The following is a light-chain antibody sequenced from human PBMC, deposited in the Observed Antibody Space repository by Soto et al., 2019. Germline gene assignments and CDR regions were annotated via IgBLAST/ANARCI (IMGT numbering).Light chain of an antibody. Sequence: EIVMTQSPATLSVSPGERATLSCRASQSVSSNLAWYQQKPGQAPRPLIYGASTRATGIPARFSGSRSGTEFTLTISSLQSEDFAVYYCQHYNNWPRTFGQGTKVKIK. CDR2: GAS. V-gene: IGKV3-15*01. CDR3: QHYNNWPRT. J-gene: IGKJ1*01. CDR1: QSVSSN.